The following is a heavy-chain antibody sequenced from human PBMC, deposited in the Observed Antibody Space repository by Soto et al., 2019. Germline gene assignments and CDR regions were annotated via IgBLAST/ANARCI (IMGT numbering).Heavy chain of an antibody. CDR1: GYTFSTYG. CDR3: ARNEYCSGDKCYSGWLDP. J-gene: IGHJ5*02. V-gene: IGHV1-18*01. D-gene: IGHD2-15*01. CDR2: INTYNSNT. Sequence: ASVKVSCKASGYTFSTYGISWVRQAPGQGLEWMGWINTYNSNTKDGQNFQGRVAMTTDTSTSTVYMELRSLRSDDTAVYYCARNEYCSGDKCYSGWLDPWGQGTRVTVSS.